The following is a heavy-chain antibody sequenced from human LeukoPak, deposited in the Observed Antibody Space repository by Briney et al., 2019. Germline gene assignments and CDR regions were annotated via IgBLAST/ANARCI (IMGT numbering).Heavy chain of an antibody. D-gene: IGHD4-23*01. CDR1: GYTFTSYG. CDR2: ISAYNGNT. Sequence: ASVKVSCKASGYTFTSYGISWVRQAPGQGLEWMGWISAYNGNTNYAQKLQGRVTITTDTSTSTAYMELRSLRSDDTAVYYCARDLGRGGLRWFMGYWGQGTLVTVSS. CDR3: ARDLGRGGLRWFMGY. V-gene: IGHV1-18*01. J-gene: IGHJ4*02.